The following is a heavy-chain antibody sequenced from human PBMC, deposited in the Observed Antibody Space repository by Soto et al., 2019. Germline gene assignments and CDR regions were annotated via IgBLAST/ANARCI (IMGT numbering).Heavy chain of an antibody. D-gene: IGHD3-3*01. CDR1: GYTFTSYA. Sequence: QVQLVQSGAEVKKPGASVKVSCKASGYTFTSYAMHWVRQAPGQRLEWMGWINAGNGNTKYSQKFQGRFTITRDTSASTAYMELSSLRSEDTAVYYCASDLRFLEWSPGVSYYYYGMDVWGQGTTVTVSS. CDR3: ASDLRFLEWSPGVSYYYYGMDV. J-gene: IGHJ6*02. CDR2: INAGNGNT. V-gene: IGHV1-3*01.